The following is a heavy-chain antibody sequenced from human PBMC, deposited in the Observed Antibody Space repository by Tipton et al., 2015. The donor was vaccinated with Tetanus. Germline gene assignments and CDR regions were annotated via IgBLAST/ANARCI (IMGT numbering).Heavy chain of an antibody. CDR1: GFTLSTYW. V-gene: IGHV3-7*01. CDR2: IKQDGSEK. J-gene: IGHJ5*01. Sequence: SLRLSCAASGFTLSTYWMSWVRQAPGKGLEWVASIKQDGSEKYYVDSVKGRFTISRDNAKNSLHLQMNSLTAEDTAVYHCARDFRPIFGVAHPFDSWGQGTLVTVSS. CDR3: ARDFRPIFGVAHPFDS. D-gene: IGHD3-3*01.